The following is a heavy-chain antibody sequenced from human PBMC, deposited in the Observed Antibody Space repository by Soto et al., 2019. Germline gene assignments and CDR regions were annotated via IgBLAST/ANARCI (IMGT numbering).Heavy chain of an antibody. CDR3: ARVSGPSLYCTNGVCPGYFDY. J-gene: IGHJ4*02. V-gene: IGHV1-18*01. D-gene: IGHD2-8*01. CDR1: GYTFTSYG. Sequence: ASVKVSCKASGYTFTSYGISWVRQAPGQGLEWMGWISAYNGNTNYAQKLQGRVTMTTDTSTSTAYMELRSLRSDDTAVYYCARVSGPSLYCTNGVCPGYFDYWGQGTLVTVSS. CDR2: ISAYNGNT.